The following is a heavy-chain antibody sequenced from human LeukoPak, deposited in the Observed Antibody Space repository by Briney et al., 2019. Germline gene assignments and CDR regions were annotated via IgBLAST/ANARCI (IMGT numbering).Heavy chain of an antibody. D-gene: IGHD3-10*01. J-gene: IGHJ4*02. Sequence: GGSLRLSCAASGFTFSTYWMHWVRQDPGRGLVWVSRINSDGRTTTYADSVKGRFTISRDNAKNTLYLQMSSLGADDTAVYYCARASAIDGLHRFDNWGQGTLVTVSS. CDR2: INSDGRTT. CDR1: GFTFSTYW. CDR3: ARASAIDGLHRFDN. V-gene: IGHV3-74*03.